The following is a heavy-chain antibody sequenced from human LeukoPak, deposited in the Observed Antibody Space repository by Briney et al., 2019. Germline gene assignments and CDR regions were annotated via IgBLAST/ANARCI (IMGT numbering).Heavy chain of an antibody. V-gene: IGHV4-39*01. Sequence: PSETLSLTCTVSGGSISSSSYYWGWIRQPPGKGLEWIGSIYYSGSTYYNPSLKSRVTISVDTSKNQFSLKLSSVTAADTAVYYCARQFAGFGSANWFDPWGQGTLVTVSS. CDR3: ARQFAGFGSANWFDP. CDR2: IYYSGST. CDR1: GGSISSSSYY. J-gene: IGHJ5*02. D-gene: IGHD3-10*01.